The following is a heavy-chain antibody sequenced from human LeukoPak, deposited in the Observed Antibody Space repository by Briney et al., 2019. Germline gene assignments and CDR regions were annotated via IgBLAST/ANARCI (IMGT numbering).Heavy chain of an antibody. J-gene: IGHJ3*02. V-gene: IGHV4-34*01. CDR3: ARGEWGNNAFDI. Sequence: SETLSLTCAVYGGSFSGYYWSWIRQPPGKGLEWIGEINHSGSTNYNPSLKSRVTISVDASKNQFSLKLSSVTPADTGVYYCARGEWGNNAFDIWGQGTMVTVSS. CDR2: INHSGST. CDR1: GGSFSGYY. D-gene: IGHD2-8*01.